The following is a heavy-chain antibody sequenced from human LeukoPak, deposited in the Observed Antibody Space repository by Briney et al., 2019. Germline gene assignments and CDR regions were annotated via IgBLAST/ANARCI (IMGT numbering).Heavy chain of an antibody. J-gene: IGHJ6*02. V-gene: IGHV3-7*03. Sequence: GGSLRLSCAASGFILSNHWMTWVRQAPGKGPEWVANINKDGSEKYYVDSVKGRFTISRDTAKAALDVQMNNLRAYDTALYYCARNNDMDVWGQGTTVIVSS. D-gene: IGHD1/OR15-1a*01. CDR1: GFILSNHW. CDR2: INKDGSEK. CDR3: ARNNDMDV.